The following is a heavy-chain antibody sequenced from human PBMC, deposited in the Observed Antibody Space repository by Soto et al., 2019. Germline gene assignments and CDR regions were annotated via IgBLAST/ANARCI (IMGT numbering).Heavy chain of an antibody. CDR3: ARSSGVTIFGVVTPGGMDV. CDR1: GFSLSTSGMC. D-gene: IGHD3-3*01. Sequence: SGPTLVNPTQTLTLTCTFSGFSLSTSGMCVSWIRQPPGKALEWLALIDWDDDKYYSTSLKTRLTISKDTSKNQVVLTMTNMDPVDTATYYGARSSGVTIFGVVTPGGMDVWGQGTTVTVSS. V-gene: IGHV2-70*01. CDR2: IDWDDDK. J-gene: IGHJ6*02.